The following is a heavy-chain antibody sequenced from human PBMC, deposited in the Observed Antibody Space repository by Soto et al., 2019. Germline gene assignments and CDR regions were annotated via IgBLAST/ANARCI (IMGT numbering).Heavy chain of an antibody. CDR1: GCSVSSGSYY. V-gene: IGHV4-61*03. D-gene: IGHD3-3*01. CDR3: ARRSSFGFDS. CDR2: ISYSGIT. J-gene: IGHJ4*02. Sequence: SETLSLTCTFSGCSVSSGSYYWNWIRQPPGKRLEWIGYISYSGITHYSPSLKSRVAIAVDTSKNHFSLKLSSVTAADTAVYYCARRSSFGFDSWGQGTLVTVSS.